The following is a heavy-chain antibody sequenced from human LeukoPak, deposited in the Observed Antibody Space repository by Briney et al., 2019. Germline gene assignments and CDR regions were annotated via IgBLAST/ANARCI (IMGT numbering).Heavy chain of an antibody. J-gene: IGHJ4*02. CDR3: ARGLRSVATPFDY. CDR2: INHSGST. Sequence: SETLSLTCAVYGGSFSGYYWSWIRQPPGKGLEWIGEINHSGSTNYNPSLKSRVTISVDTSKNQFSLKLSSVTAADTAVYYCARGLRSVATPFDYWGRGTLVTVSS. CDR1: GGSFSGYY. D-gene: IGHD5-12*01. V-gene: IGHV4-34*01.